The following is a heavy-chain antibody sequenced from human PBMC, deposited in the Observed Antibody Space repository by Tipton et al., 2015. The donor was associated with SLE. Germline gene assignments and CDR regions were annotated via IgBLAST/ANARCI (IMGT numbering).Heavy chain of an antibody. CDR2: INHSGST. Sequence: LRLSCAVYGGSFSGYYWSWIRQPPGKGLEWIGEINHSGSTNYNPSLKSRVTISVDTSKNQFSLKLSSVTAADTAVYYCAGITMVQGVTPWGQGTLVTVSS. J-gene: IGHJ5*02. CDR3: AGITMVQGVTP. CDR1: GGSFSGYY. V-gene: IGHV4-34*03. D-gene: IGHD3-10*01.